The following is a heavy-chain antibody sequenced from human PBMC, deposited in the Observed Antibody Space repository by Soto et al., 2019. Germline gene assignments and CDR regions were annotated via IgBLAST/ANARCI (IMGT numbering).Heavy chain of an antibody. CDR1: GYTFTSYA. CDR2: INAGNGNT. CDR3: ARDWAFDI. Sequence: GASVKVSCKASGYTFTSYAMHWVRQAPGQRLEWMGWINAGNGNTEYSQKFQGRVTITRDTSASTAYMELSSLRSEDTAVYYCARDWAFDIWGQGTMVTVSS. V-gene: IGHV1-3*01. J-gene: IGHJ3*02.